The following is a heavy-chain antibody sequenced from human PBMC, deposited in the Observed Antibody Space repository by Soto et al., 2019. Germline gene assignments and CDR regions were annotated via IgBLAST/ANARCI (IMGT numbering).Heavy chain of an antibody. Sequence: QITLKESGPTLVKPTQTLTLTCTFSGFSLSTSGVGVGWIRQPPGKALEWLALIYWDDDKRYSPSLKSRLTXTXXTSKHQVVLTMTNMDPVDTATYYCAHSKGTWSFDYWGQGTLVTVSS. CDR2: IYWDDDK. D-gene: IGHD2-8*02. CDR1: GFSLSTSGVG. V-gene: IGHV2-5*02. CDR3: AHSKGTWSFDY. J-gene: IGHJ4*02.